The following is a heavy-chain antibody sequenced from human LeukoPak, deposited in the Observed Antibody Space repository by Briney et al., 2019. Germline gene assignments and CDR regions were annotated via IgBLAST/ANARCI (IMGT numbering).Heavy chain of an antibody. CDR1: GYTFTDYY. V-gene: IGHV1-2*02. CDR2: IKSNSGGT. J-gene: IGHJ3*02. Sequence: ASVKVSCKASGYTFTDYYIHWVRQAPGLGLEWMGWIKSNSGGTNYAQTFQGRVTMTRDTSISTAYMELSRLTSDDTAVYYCATDQQLAHTDAFDIWGQGTMVTVSS. D-gene: IGHD6-13*01. CDR3: ATDQQLAHTDAFDI.